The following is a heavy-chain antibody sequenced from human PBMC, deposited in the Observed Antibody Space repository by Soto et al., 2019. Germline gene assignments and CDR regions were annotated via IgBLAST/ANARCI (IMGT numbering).Heavy chain of an antibody. J-gene: IGHJ4*02. D-gene: IGHD5-12*01. CDR2: IRGNGDSP. V-gene: IGHV3-64D*06. Sequence: LRLSCSASGFTFSSYTMHWVRQAPGKGLDYVSGIRGNGDSPFYADSVKGRFTISRDNSKNALYLLMSSLSADDTAVYYCVKSRGGNNFDFFDWGQGALVTVSS. CDR1: GFTFSSYT. CDR3: VKSRGGNNFDFFD.